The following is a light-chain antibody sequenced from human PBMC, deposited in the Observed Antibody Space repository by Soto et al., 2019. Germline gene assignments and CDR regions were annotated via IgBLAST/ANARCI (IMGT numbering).Light chain of an antibody. CDR3: QQYGSSVT. CDR1: QSVYNNY. Sequence: EIVLTQSPGSLSLSRGERATLSCRASQSVYNNYIAWYQHSPGQAPGVLIYGDPTRATGAPDRFSGSGSGTNFTLTITRLEPEDSALYYCQQYGSSVTFGGGTKVE. J-gene: IGKJ4*01. V-gene: IGKV3-20*01. CDR2: GDP.